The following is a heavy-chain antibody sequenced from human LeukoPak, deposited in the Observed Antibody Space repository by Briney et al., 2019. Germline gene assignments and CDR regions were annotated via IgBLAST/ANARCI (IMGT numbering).Heavy chain of an antibody. Sequence: KTSETLSLTCAVYGGSFSGYYWGWIRQPPGKGLEWIGSIYHSGSTYYNPSLKSRVTISVDTSKNQFSLKLSSVTAADTAVYYCARVIRGYSGYDRFDYWGQGTLVTVSS. CDR3: ARVIRGYSGYDRFDY. CDR1: GGSFSGYY. J-gene: IGHJ4*02. CDR2: IYHSGST. V-gene: IGHV4-34*01. D-gene: IGHD5-12*01.